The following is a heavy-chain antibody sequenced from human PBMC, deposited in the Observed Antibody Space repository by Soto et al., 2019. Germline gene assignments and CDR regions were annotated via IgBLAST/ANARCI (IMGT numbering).Heavy chain of an antibody. D-gene: IGHD1-1*01. CDR3: AIPSLPWSPDAFDT. Sequence: ASVKVSCKASGYTFTTYYMHWVRQAPGQGLEWMGIISPSGGSTSYARKFQGRVTMTRDTSTSTVHMELSSLRSEDTAVYYCAIPSLPWSPDAFDTWGQGTMVTVSS. CDR2: ISPSGGST. V-gene: IGHV1-46*01. CDR1: GYTFTTYY. J-gene: IGHJ3*02.